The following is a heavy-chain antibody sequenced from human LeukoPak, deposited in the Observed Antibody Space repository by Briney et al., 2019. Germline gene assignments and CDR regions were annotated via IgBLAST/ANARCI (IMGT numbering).Heavy chain of an antibody. V-gene: IGHV3-33*01. CDR3: ARAEVRYDFWSGYHPRHGMDV. D-gene: IGHD3-3*01. CDR1: GLTFSNYG. Sequence: PGGSLRLSCAASGLTFSNYGMHWVRQAPGKGLEWVAVIWYDGNNKYYADSVKGRFTTSRDNSKNTLYLQMNSLRAEDTAVYYCARAEVRYDFWSGYHPRHGMDVWGQGTTVTVSS. CDR2: IWYDGNNK. J-gene: IGHJ6*02.